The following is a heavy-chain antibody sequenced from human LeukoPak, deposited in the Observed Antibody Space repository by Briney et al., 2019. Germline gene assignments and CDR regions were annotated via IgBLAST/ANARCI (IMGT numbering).Heavy chain of an antibody. CDR1: GYTFTGYY. CDR3: ARDHSPKAAGRSCWFDP. V-gene: IGHV1-2*02. J-gene: IGHJ5*02. D-gene: IGHD6-13*01. Sequence: GASVKVSCKDSGYTFTGYYMHWVRQAPGQGLEWMGWINPNSGGTNYAQKFQGRVTMTRDTSISTAYMELSRLRSDDTAVYYCARDHSPKAAGRSCWFDPWGQGTLVTVSS. CDR2: INPNSGGT.